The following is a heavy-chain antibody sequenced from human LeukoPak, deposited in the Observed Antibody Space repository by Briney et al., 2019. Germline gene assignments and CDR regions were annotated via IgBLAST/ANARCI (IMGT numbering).Heavy chain of an antibody. V-gene: IGHV3-23*01. CDR3: AELGITMIGGV. CDR1: GFTLSSFT. CDR2: MSGSGRST. Sequence: GGSLRLSCAASGFTLSSFTMSWVRQAPGKGLEWVSAMSGSGRSTYYADSVKGRFTISRDNSKNTLYLQMNSLRAEDTAVYYCAELGITMIGGVWGKGTTVTISS. D-gene: IGHD3-10*02. J-gene: IGHJ6*04.